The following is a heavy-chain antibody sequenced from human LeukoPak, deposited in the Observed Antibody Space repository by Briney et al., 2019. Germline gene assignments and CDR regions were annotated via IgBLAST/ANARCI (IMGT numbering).Heavy chain of an antibody. CDR3: VKGIVVVTARAFDY. Sequence: GGSLRLSCSASGFTFSSYAMHWVRQAPGKGLEYVSAISSNGGSTYYADSVKGRFTISRDNSKNTLYLQMGSLRPEDTAVYYCVKGIVVVTARAFDYWGQGTLVTVSS. CDR1: GFTFSSYA. V-gene: IGHV3-64D*06. D-gene: IGHD2-21*02. CDR2: ISSNGGST. J-gene: IGHJ4*02.